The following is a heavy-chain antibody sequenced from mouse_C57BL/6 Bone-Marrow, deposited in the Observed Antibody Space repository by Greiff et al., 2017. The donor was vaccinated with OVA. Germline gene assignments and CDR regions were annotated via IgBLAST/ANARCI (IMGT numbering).Heavy chain of an antibody. CDR3: ARRGGITGFAY. V-gene: IGHV1-42*01. CDR1: GYSFTGYY. Sequence: VQLQQSGPELVKPGASVKISCKASGYSFTGYYMNWVKQSPEKSLEWIGEINPSTGGTTYNQKFKAKATLTVDKSSSTAYMQLKSLTSEDSAVYYCARRGGITGFAYWGQGTLVTVSA. CDR2: INPSTGGT. J-gene: IGHJ3*01.